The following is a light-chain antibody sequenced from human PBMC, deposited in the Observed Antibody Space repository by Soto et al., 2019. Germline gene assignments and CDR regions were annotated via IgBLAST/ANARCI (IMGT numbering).Light chain of an antibody. CDR3: QQYYCTRWT. V-gene: IGKV4-1*01. CDR1: TGLLYSSNHRNY. Sequence: DIVMTHGQVSLVVALGKRATINSKYSTGLLYSSNHRNYLAWYQKIPGQPPKLLIYWAXXRXSGVPDRFSGSGSGTDLSLTISSLKAEDVAVSECQQYYCTRWTIGQGTKVGIK. CDR2: WAX. J-gene: IGKJ1*01.